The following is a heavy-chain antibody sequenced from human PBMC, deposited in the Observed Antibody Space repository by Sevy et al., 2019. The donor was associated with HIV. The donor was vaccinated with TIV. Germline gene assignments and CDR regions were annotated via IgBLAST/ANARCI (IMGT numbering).Heavy chain of an antibody. Sequence: LSLTCAVSNYSISSGYYWGWIRQPPGKGLEWIGNGYHGGSTYYNPSLQSRVTISLDTSKNHFSLRLRSVTAADTAVYYCARASGGDRLDYYGMDVWGQGTTVTVSS. CDR2: GYHGGST. J-gene: IGHJ6*02. V-gene: IGHV4-38-2*01. CDR1: NYSISSGYY. CDR3: ARASGGDRLDYYGMDV. D-gene: IGHD2-21*02.